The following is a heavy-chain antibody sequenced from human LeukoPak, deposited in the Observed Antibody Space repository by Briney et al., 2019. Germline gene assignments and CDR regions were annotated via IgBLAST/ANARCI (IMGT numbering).Heavy chain of an antibody. Sequence: SQTLSLTCTVSGGSISSGDYYWSWIRQPPGKGLEWIGYIYYSGSTYYNPSLKSRVTISVDTSKNQFSLKLSSVTAADTAVYYCARHILTHWGAFDIWGQGTMVTVSS. CDR3: ARHILTHWGAFDI. D-gene: IGHD3-9*01. V-gene: IGHV4-30-4*01. CDR1: GGSISSGDYY. CDR2: IYYSGST. J-gene: IGHJ3*02.